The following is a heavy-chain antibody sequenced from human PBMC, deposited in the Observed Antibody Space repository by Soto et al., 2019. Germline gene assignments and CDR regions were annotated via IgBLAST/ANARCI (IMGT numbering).Heavy chain of an antibody. J-gene: IGHJ5*02. CDR2: INHSGST. CDR1: GGSFSGYY. D-gene: IGHD3-10*01. V-gene: IGHV4-34*01. CDR3: VRGKMTMGFDP. Sequence: PSETLSLTCAVFGGSFSGYYWSWIRQPPGKGLEWIGEINHSGSTNYNPSLKSRITISVDTSKNQFSLKLSSVTAADTAVYYCVRGKMTMGFDPWGQGTLVTVSS.